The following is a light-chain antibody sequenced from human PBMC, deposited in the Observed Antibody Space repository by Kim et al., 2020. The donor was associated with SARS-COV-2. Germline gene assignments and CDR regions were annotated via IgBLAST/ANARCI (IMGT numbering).Light chain of an antibody. V-gene: IGLV3-21*04. Sequence: SYELTQPPSVSVAPGETARITCGGNNIGSKSVHWYQQKPGQAPVLVIYYDSDRPSGIPERISGFNSGNTATLTISRVEAGDEADYYCQVWDSSTDHRIFGGGTQLTVL. CDR3: QVWDSSTDHRI. CDR1: NIGSKS. CDR2: YDS. J-gene: IGLJ2*01.